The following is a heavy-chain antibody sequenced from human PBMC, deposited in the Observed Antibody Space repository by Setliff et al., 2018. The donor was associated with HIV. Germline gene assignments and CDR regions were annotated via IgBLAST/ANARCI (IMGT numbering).Heavy chain of an antibody. CDR3: ARLYDRYDDSGYLHPVQALSY. J-gene: IGHJ4*02. D-gene: IGHD3-22*01. CDR2: IGGSNDGI. V-gene: IGHV3-48*01. Sequence: GGSLRLSCAASGFNFKTYGMTWVRQAPGKGLDWVAHIGGSNDGIHYTASVQGRFTISTDNARNSLYLQMNSMTVEDTGVYYCARLYDRYDDSGYLHPVQALSYWGQGAQVTVSS. CDR1: GFNFKTYG.